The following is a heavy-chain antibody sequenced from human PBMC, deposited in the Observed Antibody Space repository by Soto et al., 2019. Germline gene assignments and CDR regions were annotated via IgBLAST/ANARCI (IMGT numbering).Heavy chain of an antibody. CDR3: AKGVPGIAVAGTGYFQH. V-gene: IGHV3-30*04. D-gene: IGHD6-19*01. CDR2: ISYDGGLQ. J-gene: IGHJ1*01. CDR1: GFTFSRYT. Sequence: GGSLRLSCAASGFTFSRYTMNWVRQAPGKGLEWVAVISYDGGLQHYADSVKGRFTISRDNSKNMVLLQMNSLRAEDTAVYYCAKGVPGIAVAGTGYFQHWGQGTLVTVSS.